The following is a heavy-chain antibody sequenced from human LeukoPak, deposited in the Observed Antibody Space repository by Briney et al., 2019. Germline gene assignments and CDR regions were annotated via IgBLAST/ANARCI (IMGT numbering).Heavy chain of an antibody. CDR1: GFTVSSNY. CDR2: ISYAGSNK. V-gene: IGHV3-30*03. D-gene: IGHD1-26*01. Sequence: GGSLRLSCAASGFTVSSNYMSWVRQAPGKGLEWVAVISYAGSNKYYADSVKGRFTISRDNSKNTLYLQMNSLRAEDTAVYYCARGGPYYYYGMDVWGKGTTVTVSS. J-gene: IGHJ6*04. CDR3: ARGGPYYYYGMDV.